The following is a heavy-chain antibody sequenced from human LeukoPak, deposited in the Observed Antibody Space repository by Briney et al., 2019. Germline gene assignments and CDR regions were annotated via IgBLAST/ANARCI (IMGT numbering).Heavy chain of an antibody. CDR3: ARELYSSSWFYGMDV. Sequence: ASVKVSCKASGYTFTGYYKHWVRQAPGQGLGWMGWINPNSGGTNYAQKFQGRVTMTRDTSISTAYMELSRLRSDDTAVYYCARELYSSSWFYGMDVWGQGTTVTVSS. D-gene: IGHD6-13*01. CDR2: INPNSGGT. J-gene: IGHJ6*02. V-gene: IGHV1-2*02. CDR1: GYTFTGYY.